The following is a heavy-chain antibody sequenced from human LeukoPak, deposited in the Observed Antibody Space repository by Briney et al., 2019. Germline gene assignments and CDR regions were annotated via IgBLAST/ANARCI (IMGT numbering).Heavy chain of an antibody. CDR3: ARGRMPRGWFDP. V-gene: IGHV4-30-2*01. D-gene: IGHD2-2*01. J-gene: IGHJ5*02. CDR2: IYHSGST. Sequence: PSETLSLTCTVSGGSISSGGYYWSWIRQPPGKGLEWIEYIYHSGSTYYNPSLKSRVTISVDTSKNQFSLKLSSVTAADTAVYYCARGRMPRGWFDPWGQGTLVTVSS. CDR1: GGSISSGGYY.